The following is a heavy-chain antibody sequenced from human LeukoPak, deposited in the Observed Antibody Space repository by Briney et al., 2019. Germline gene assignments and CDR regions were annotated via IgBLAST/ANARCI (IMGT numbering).Heavy chain of an antibody. CDR3: ARETRYYDSSGYHAAFDY. CDR2: IYSGGST. D-gene: IGHD3-22*01. V-gene: IGHV3-53*01. J-gene: IGHJ4*02. CDR1: GFTVSSNY. Sequence: GGSLRLSCAASGFTVSSNYMSWVRQAPGKGLEWVSVIYSGGSTYYADSVKGRFTISRDNSKNTLYLQMNSLRAEDMAVYYCARETRYYDSSGYHAAFDYWGQGTLVTVSS.